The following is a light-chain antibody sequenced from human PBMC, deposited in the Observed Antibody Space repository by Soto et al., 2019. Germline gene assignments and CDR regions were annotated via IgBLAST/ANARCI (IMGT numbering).Light chain of an antibody. Sequence: SYELTQPPSVSVSPGQTASITCSGDKLGDKYVCWYQRKPGQSPILVIYQDNKRPSGIPERFSGSNSGNTATLTISGTQAMDEADYYCQAWDSSTAVFAGGTKLTVL. V-gene: IGLV3-1*01. J-gene: IGLJ2*01. CDR2: QDN. CDR3: QAWDSSTAV. CDR1: KLGDKY.